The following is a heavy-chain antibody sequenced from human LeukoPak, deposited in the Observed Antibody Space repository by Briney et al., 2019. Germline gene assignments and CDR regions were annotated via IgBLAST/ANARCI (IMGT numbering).Heavy chain of an antibody. D-gene: IGHD3-22*01. CDR1: GGSISSGGYS. V-gene: IGHV4-30-2*01. J-gene: IGHJ4*02. CDR2: IYHSGST. CDR3: ARGGGYYDSSGKVPRAFDY. Sequence: SQTLSLTCAVSGGSISSGGYSWSWIRQPPGKGLEWIGYIYHSGSTYYNPPLKSRVTISVDRSKNQFSLKLSSVTAADTAVYYCARGGGYYDSSGKVPRAFDYWGQGTLVTVSS.